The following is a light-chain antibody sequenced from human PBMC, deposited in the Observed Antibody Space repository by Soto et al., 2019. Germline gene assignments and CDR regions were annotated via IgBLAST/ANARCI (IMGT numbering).Light chain of an antibody. CDR1: QDISNY. CDR2: DAS. V-gene: IGKV1-33*01. CDR3: KQYDNLPL. J-gene: IGKJ3*01. Sequence: DIQMTQSPSSLSASVGDRVTITCQASQDISNYLNWYQQKPGKAPKLLIYDASNLETGVPSRFSGSGSGTDFTCTISSLQPEDIATYYCKQYDNLPLFGPGTKVDIK.